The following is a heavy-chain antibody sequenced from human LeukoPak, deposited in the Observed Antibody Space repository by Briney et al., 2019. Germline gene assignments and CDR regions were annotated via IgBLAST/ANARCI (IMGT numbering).Heavy chain of an antibody. V-gene: IGHV4-59*08. Sequence: SETLSLTCTVSGGSISSYYWSWIRQPPGKGLEWIGYIYYSGSTYYNPSLKSRVTISVDTSKNQFSLKLSSVTAADTAVYYCARPGGYSYGIDAFDIWGQGTMVTVSS. J-gene: IGHJ3*02. CDR1: GGSISSYY. D-gene: IGHD5-18*01. CDR2: IYYSGST. CDR3: ARPGGYSYGIDAFDI.